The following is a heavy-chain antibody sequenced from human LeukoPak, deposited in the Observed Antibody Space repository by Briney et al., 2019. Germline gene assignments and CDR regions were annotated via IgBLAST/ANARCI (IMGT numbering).Heavy chain of an antibody. Sequence: ASVKVSCKSSGYTFTSYGITWVRQAPGQGLEWMGWISAYNGNTNYAQKLQGRVTMTTDTSTSTAYMELRSLRSDDTAVYYCARSRFAVEHYYYYTMVVWGQGTTVTVSS. V-gene: IGHV1-18*01. CDR3: ARSRFAVEHYYYYTMVV. J-gene: IGHJ6*02. CDR1: GYTFTSYG. CDR2: ISAYNGNT. D-gene: IGHD1-26*01.